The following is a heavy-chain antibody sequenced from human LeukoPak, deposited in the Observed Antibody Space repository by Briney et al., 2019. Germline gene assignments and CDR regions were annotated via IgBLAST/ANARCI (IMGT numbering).Heavy chain of an antibody. Sequence: GGSLRLSCAASGFTFSNAWMSWVRQAPGKGLEWVGRIKSKTDGGTTDYAAPVKGRFTISRDDSKNTLYLQMNSLKTEDTAVYYCTTFSMIVVVIALWGQGTLVTVSS. V-gene: IGHV3-15*01. D-gene: IGHD3-22*01. CDR3: TTFSMIVVVIAL. CDR2: IKSKTDGGTT. J-gene: IGHJ1*01. CDR1: GFTFSNAW.